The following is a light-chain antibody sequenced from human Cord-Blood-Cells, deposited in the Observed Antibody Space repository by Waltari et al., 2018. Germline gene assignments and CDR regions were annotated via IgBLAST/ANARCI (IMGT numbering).Light chain of an antibody. Sequence: EIVLTQSPGTLPLSPGERATLSCRASHSFSSSYLAWYQQKPGQAPRLLIYGASSSATGIPDRFSGSGSGTDFTHTISRLEPEDFAVYYCQQYGSSPSITYGQGTRLEI. V-gene: IGKV3-20*01. CDR3: QQYGSSPSIT. J-gene: IGKJ5*01. CDR1: HSFSSSY. CDR2: GAS.